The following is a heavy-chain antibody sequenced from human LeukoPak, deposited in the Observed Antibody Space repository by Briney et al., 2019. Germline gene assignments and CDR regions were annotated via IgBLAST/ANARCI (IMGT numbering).Heavy chain of an antibody. Sequence: PGGPLSLSXAASGFTFTTYAMSWSPKAPGKGREGVPGISGSGVTTYYADSVKGRFTISRDNSKKTVYLQMNSLRAEDTAVYYCERDYAGDYWGQGTLVTVSS. V-gene: IGHV3-23*01. CDR1: GFTFTTYA. J-gene: IGHJ4*02. CDR3: ERDYAGDY. CDR2: ISGSGVTT. D-gene: IGHD3-16*01.